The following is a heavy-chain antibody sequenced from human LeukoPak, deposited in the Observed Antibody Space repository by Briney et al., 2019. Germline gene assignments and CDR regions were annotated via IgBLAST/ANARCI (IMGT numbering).Heavy chain of an antibody. Sequence: PGESLKISCTVSGYSFTSYWIGWVRQMPGKGLEWMGIIYPGDSDTRYSPSFQGQVTISADKSISAAYLQWNSLRAEDTAVYYCARVVLYYDFWSAYFHDWGQGTLVTVSS. V-gene: IGHV5-51*01. D-gene: IGHD3-3*01. CDR2: IYPGDSDT. CDR3: ARVVLYYDFWSAYFHD. J-gene: IGHJ4*02. CDR1: GYSFTSYW.